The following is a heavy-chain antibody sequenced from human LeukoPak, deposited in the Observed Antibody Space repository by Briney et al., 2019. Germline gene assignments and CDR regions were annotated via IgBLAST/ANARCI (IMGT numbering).Heavy chain of an antibody. Sequence: GGSLSLSCAASGFTFSSSVMHWVRQAPGKGLEWVAAISYDGRDKYFADSVKGRFTISRDNSKNTVDLQVNGLRAEDTAVYYCARETGINYFDFWGQGRLVVVSS. V-gene: IGHV3-30*03. CDR1: GFTFSSSV. CDR2: ISYDGRDK. CDR3: ARETGINYFDF. J-gene: IGHJ4*02. D-gene: IGHD3-9*01.